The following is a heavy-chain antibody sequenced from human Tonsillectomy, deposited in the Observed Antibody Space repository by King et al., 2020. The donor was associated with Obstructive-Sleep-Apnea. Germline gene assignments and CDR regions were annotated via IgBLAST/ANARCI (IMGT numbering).Heavy chain of an antibody. CDR3: ARGGDIVVVPAAMRDPGFYFDY. CDR1: GFTFSSYW. D-gene: IGHD2-2*01. CDR2: IKQDGSEK. Sequence: VQLVESGGGLVQPGGSLRLSCAASGFTFSSYWMSWVRQAPGKGLEWVANIKQDGSEKYYVDSVKGRFTISRDNAKNSLYLQMNSLRAEDTAVYYCARGGDIVVVPAAMRDPGFYFDYWGQGTLVTVSS. J-gene: IGHJ4*02. V-gene: IGHV3-7*03.